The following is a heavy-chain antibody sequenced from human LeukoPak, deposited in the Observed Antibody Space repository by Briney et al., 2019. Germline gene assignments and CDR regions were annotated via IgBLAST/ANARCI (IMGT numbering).Heavy chain of an antibody. J-gene: IGHJ6*02. D-gene: IGHD3-16*01. V-gene: IGHV3-23*01. Sequence: PGGSLRLSCAASGFAFSSYAMGWVRQAPGKGLEWVSSISGSGSSTYYAESVRGRFTISRDNAKNSLYLQMSNLRAEDTAVYFCARGGGLDVWGQGATVTVSS. CDR1: GFAFSSYA. CDR2: ISGSGSST. CDR3: ARGGGLDV.